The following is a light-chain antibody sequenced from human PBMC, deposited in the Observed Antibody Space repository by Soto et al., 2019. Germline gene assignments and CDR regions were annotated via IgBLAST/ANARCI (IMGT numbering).Light chain of an antibody. CDR2: DVS. J-gene: IGKJ4*01. V-gene: IGKV3-20*01. CDR1: QGISSTY. Sequence: EIVLTQSPGTLSLSPGERATLSCRASQGISSTYFAWYQHKPGQAPRLLVYDVSTRATCIPDRFSGSGSGTDFTXXIXXXXPEDXAVYXXXXXVTSPPTLTFGGGTKVEIK. CDR3: XXXVTSPPTLT.